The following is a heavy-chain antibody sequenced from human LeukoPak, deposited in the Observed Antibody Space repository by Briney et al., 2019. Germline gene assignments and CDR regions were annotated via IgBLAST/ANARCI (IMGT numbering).Heavy chain of an antibody. CDR3: ARDRGWNDDNWFDP. D-gene: IGHD1-1*01. J-gene: IGHJ5*02. CDR1: GGTFSSYT. Sequence: ASVKVSCKASGGTFSSYTISWVRQAPGQGLEWMGRIIPILGIANYAQKFQGRVTITADKSTGTAYMELSSLRSEDTAVYYCARDRGWNDDNWFDPWGQGTLVTVSS. CDR2: IIPILGIA. V-gene: IGHV1-69*04.